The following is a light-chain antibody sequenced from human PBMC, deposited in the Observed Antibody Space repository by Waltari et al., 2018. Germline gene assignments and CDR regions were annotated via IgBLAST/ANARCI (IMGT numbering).Light chain of an antibody. Sequence: DIQMTQSPSTLSASVGDRVTITCRASQSIDSWLAWYQQKPGKAPKLLIYDASSLERGVPSRFSGSGSGTEFTLTISSLQPDDFATYYCQQYNSDSQNFGQGTKVEI. J-gene: IGKJ1*01. CDR2: DAS. CDR1: QSIDSW. CDR3: QQYNSDSQN. V-gene: IGKV1-5*01.